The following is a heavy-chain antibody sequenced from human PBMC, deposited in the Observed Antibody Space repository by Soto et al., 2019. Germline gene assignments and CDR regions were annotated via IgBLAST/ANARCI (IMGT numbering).Heavy chain of an antibody. CDR3: ARAAITMVRGVITVYYYGMDV. J-gene: IGHJ6*02. Sequence: PSETLSLTCAVSGSSISSSNLWSWDRQPPGKGLEWIGEIYHSGSTNYNPSLKSRVTISVDKSKNQFSLKLSSVTAADTAVYYCARAAITMVRGVITVYYYGMDVWGQGTTVTVSS. D-gene: IGHD3-10*01. CDR2: IYHSGST. V-gene: IGHV4-4*02. CDR1: GSSISSSNL.